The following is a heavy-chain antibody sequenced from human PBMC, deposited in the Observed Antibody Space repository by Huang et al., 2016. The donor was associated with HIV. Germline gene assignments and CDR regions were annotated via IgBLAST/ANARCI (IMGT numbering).Heavy chain of an antibody. J-gene: IGHJ4*02. CDR2: IRYSGSYI. CDR3: ATNYDILTGFEY. V-gene: IGHV3-21*04. D-gene: IGHD3-9*01. CDR1: GFTFKNYN. Sequence: EVLLVESGGGLVKPGGSLRLSCAASGFTFKNYNMNWVRQAPGEGLVCVASIRYSGSYIYYADALKGRFTISRDKAKNSVSLQMNSLRHDDTAVYYCATNYDILTGFEYWGRGTLVTVSS.